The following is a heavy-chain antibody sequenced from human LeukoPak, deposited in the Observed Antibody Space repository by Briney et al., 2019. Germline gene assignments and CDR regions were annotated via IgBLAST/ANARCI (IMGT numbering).Heavy chain of an antibody. D-gene: IGHD3-22*01. CDR2: ISYDGSNK. Sequence: PGRSLRLSCAASGFTFSSYAMHWVRQAPGKGLEWVAVISYDGSNKYYADSVKGRFTISRDNSKNTLYLQMNSLRAEDTAVYYCAKFVVPFDSLSDYWGQGTLVTVSS. CDR3: AKFVVPFDSLSDY. J-gene: IGHJ4*02. V-gene: IGHV3-30*04. CDR1: GFTFSSYA.